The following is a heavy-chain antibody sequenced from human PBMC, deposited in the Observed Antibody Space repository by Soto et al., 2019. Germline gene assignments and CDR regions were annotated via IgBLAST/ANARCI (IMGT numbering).Heavy chain of an antibody. CDR2: SRNEAHSYIT. Sequence: EVQLVESGGGLVRPGGSLRLSCAASGFTFSDHYMDWVRQAPGKGLEWVGRSRNEAHSYITEYAASVQGRFTITRDDSKNSLYLQINILKSEDTAVYYCASWTRGACDYWVQGTLVTVSS. CDR3: ASWTRGACDY. J-gene: IGHJ4*02. V-gene: IGHV3-72*01. CDR1: GFTFSDHY. D-gene: IGHD3-10*01.